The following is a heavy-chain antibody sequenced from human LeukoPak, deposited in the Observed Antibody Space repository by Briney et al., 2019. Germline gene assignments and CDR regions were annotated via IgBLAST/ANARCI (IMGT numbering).Heavy chain of an antibody. J-gene: IGHJ5*02. V-gene: IGHV3-11*06. CDR3: ARAAYDTSGYSWFDP. CDR1: GFTFSDYY. D-gene: IGHD3-22*01. CDR2: ISSSSSYT. Sequence: GGSLRLSCAASGFTFSDYYMSWIRQAPGKGLEWVSYISSSSSYTNYADSVEGRFTISRDNSKNTLYLQMDSLRVEDTAIYYCARAAYDTSGYSWFDPWGQGTLVTVSS.